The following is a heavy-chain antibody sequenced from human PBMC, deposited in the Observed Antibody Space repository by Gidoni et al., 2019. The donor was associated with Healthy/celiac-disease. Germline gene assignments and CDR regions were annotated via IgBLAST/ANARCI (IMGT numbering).Heavy chain of an antibody. Sequence: QLQLQVPGPGLVKPSETLSLTCTVSGGSISSSSYYLGWSRQPPGKGLEWVGSIYYRGNTYYNPSLKSRVTISVDTSKNQFSLKLSSVTAADTAVYYCATQGRWELLSLDYWGQGTLVTVSS. CDR3: ATQGRWELLSLDY. CDR2: IYYRGNT. CDR1: GGSISSSSYY. D-gene: IGHD1-26*01. V-gene: IGHV4-39*01. J-gene: IGHJ4*02.